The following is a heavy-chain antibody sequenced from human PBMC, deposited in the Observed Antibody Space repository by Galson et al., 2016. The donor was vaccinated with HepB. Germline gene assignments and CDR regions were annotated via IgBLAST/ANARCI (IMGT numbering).Heavy chain of an antibody. V-gene: IGHV3-23*01. D-gene: IGHD3-10*01. CDR1: GLTFSRYW. Sequence: SLRLSCAASGLTFSRYWMTWVRQAPGKGLEWVSGISGSGGSTYYADSVRGRFTISRDNSKNTLYLQMNSLRAEDTAVYYCAKDNSVRKVFTMVRELRSMDVWGQGTTVTVSS. J-gene: IGHJ6*02. CDR2: ISGSGGST. CDR3: AKDNSVRKVFTMVRELRSMDV.